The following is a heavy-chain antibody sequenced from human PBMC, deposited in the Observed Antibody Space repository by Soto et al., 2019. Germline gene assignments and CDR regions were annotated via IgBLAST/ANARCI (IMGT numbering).Heavy chain of an antibody. V-gene: IGHV4-30-2*01. CDR1: GGSISSGGYS. Sequence: SETLSLTCAVSGGSISSGGYSWSWIRQPPGKGLEWIGYIYHSGSTYYNPSLKSRVTISVDRSKNQFSLKLSSVTAADTAVYYCARRGQSRDGYNYDYWGQGTLVTVSS. CDR3: ARRGQSRDGYNYDY. CDR2: IYHSGST. J-gene: IGHJ4*02. D-gene: IGHD5-12*01.